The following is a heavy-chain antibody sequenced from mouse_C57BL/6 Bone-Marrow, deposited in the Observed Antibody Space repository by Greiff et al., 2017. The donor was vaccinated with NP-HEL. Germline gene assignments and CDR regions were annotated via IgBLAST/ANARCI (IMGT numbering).Heavy chain of an antibody. V-gene: IGHV5-9-1*02. Sequence: EVKLVESGEGLVKPGGSLKLSCAASGFTFSSYAMSWVRQTPEKRLEWVAYISSGGDYIYYADTVKGRFTISRANARNTLYLQMSSLKSEDTAMYYCTRDPLYYDYGYAMDYWGQGTSVTVSS. CDR2: ISSGGDYI. J-gene: IGHJ4*01. D-gene: IGHD2-4*01. CDR1: GFTFSSYA. CDR3: TRDPLYYDYGYAMDY.